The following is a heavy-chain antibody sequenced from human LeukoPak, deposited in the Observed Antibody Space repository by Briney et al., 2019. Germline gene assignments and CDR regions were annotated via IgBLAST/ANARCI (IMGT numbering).Heavy chain of an antibody. J-gene: IGHJ4*02. Sequence: ASVKVSCKASGYTFTSYGISWVRQAPGQGLEWMGWISPYNSNTYYVQNLQGRVTMTTDTSTSTTYMELRSLRSDDTAVYYCARDLKRGYSSGRYSWGTGSSNDFWGRGTLVTVSS. CDR1: GYTFTSYG. D-gene: IGHD6-19*01. CDR2: ISPYNSNT. V-gene: IGHV1-18*01. CDR3: ARDLKRGYSSGRYSWGTGSSNDF.